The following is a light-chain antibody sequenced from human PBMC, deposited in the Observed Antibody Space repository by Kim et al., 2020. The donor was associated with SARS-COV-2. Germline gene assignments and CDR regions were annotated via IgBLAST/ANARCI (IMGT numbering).Light chain of an antibody. Sequence: GQYVTISCTGTSSDVGSYNRGSWYQQPPGTAPKLIIYEVSDRPSGVPHRFSGSKSGNTASLTISWLQTEDEADYYCSSYTSSSTLIFGGGTKVTVL. CDR3: SSYTSSSTLI. CDR1: SSDVGSYNR. CDR2: EVS. J-gene: IGLJ2*01. V-gene: IGLV2-18*02.